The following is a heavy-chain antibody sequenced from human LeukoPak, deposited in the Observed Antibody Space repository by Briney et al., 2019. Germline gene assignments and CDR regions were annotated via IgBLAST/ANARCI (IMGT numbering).Heavy chain of an antibody. Sequence: GSLRLSCAASGFTFTVHTMHWVRQPPGKGLEWIGEIYHSGSTNYNPSLKSRVTISVDKSKNQFSLKLSSVTAADTAVYYCARDRGSPIGDNWFDPWGQGTLVTVSS. V-gene: IGHV4-4*02. CDR1: GFTFTVHTM. CDR2: IYHSGST. J-gene: IGHJ5*02. D-gene: IGHD3-16*01. CDR3: ARDRGSPIGDNWFDP.